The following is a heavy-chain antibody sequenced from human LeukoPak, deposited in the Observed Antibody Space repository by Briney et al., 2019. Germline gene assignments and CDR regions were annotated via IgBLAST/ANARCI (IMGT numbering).Heavy chain of an antibody. J-gene: IGHJ2*01. V-gene: IGHV4-39*01. CDR2: IYYSGST. CDR3: ARVGSFGSGSYQKPYWYFDL. CDR1: GGSISSSSYY. Sequence: SETLSLTCTVSGGSISSSSYYWGWIRQPPGKGLEWIGSIYYSGSTYYNPSLKSRVTISVDTSKNQFSLKLSSVTAADTAVYYCARVGSFGSGSYQKPYWYFDLWGRGTLVTVSS. D-gene: IGHD3-10*01.